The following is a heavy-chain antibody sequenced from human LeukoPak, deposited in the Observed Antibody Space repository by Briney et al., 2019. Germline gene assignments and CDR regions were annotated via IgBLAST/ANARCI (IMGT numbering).Heavy chain of an antibody. Sequence: SQTLSLTCAISGDSVSSNSAAWNWIRQSPSRGLEWLGRTYYRSKWYNDYAVSVKSRITINPDTSKNQFSLQLNSVTPEDAAVYYCARVLVSQYYFDYWGQGTLVTVYS. D-gene: IGHD2-21*01. CDR1: GDSVSSNSAA. J-gene: IGHJ4*02. CDR2: TYYRSKWYN. V-gene: IGHV6-1*01. CDR3: ARVLVSQYYFDY.